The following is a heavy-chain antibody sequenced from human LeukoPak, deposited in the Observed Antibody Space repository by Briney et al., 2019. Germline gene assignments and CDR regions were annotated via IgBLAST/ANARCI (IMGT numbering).Heavy chain of an antibody. CDR1: GFTFSSYA. CDR3: ARDLVWVVVVPAANLDS. J-gene: IGHJ4*02. CDR2: MSYDGTNK. V-gene: IGHV3-30-3*01. Sequence: GGSLRLSCAASGFTFSSYAMHWVRQAPGKGLEWVAVMSYDGTNKYYADSVKGRFTMSRDNSKSTLYLQMNSLRAEDTAVYYCARDLVWVVVVPAANLDSWGQGTLVTVSS. D-gene: IGHD2-2*01.